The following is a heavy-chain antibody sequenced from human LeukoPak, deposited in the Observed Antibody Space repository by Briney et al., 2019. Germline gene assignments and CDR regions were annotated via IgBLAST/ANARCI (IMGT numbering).Heavy chain of an antibody. V-gene: IGHV3-30*18. CDR2: ISYDGSNK. Sequence: GRSLRLSRAASGFTFTSYGMHWVRQAPGKGLEWVAVISYDGSNKYYADSVKGRFTISRDNSKNTLYLQMNSLRAEDTAVYYCAKSPYSGSFYGMDVWGQGTTVTVFS. CDR1: GFTFTSYG. CDR3: AKSPYSGSFYGMDV. J-gene: IGHJ6*02. D-gene: IGHD1-26*01.